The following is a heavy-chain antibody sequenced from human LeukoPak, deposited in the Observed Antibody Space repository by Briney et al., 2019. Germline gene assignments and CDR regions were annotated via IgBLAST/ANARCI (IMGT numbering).Heavy chain of an antibody. CDR1: GASVSSFY. J-gene: IGHJ4*02. V-gene: IGHV4-4*07. Sequence: IPSETLSLTCTASGASVSSFYWSWIRQPAGKGLEWIGRIYTSGGTNYNPSLKSRVTMSIDTSKNQFSLKLYSVTAADTAVYYCVTDRSGSYDYWGQGILVTVSS. D-gene: IGHD1-26*01. CDR2: IYTSGGT. CDR3: VTDRSGSYDY.